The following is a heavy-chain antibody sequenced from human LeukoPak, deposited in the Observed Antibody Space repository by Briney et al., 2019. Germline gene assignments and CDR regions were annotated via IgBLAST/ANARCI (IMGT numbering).Heavy chain of an antibody. Sequence: PSETLSLTCAVYGGSFSGYYWSWIRQPPGKGLEWIGEINHTGSTNYNSSLKSRVTMSVDMSKNQFSLKLRSVTAADTAVYYCARDVVAARGSFDYWGQGTLVTVSS. CDR3: ARDVVAARGSFDY. V-gene: IGHV4-34*01. D-gene: IGHD2-2*01. CDR1: GGSFSGYY. J-gene: IGHJ4*02. CDR2: INHTGST.